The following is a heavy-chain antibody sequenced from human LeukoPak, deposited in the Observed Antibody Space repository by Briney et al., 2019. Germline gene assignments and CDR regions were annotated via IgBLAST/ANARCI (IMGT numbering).Heavy chain of an antibody. CDR2: MNPNSGNT. Sequence: ASVKVSCKASGYTFINYGINWVRQAPGQGLEWMGWMNPNSGNTGYAQKFQGRVTITRNTSISTAYMELSSLRSEDTAVYYCARRSSSWDYYFDYWGQGTLVTVSS. CDR3: ARRSSSWDYYFDY. CDR1: GYTFINYG. D-gene: IGHD6-13*01. V-gene: IGHV1-8*01. J-gene: IGHJ4*02.